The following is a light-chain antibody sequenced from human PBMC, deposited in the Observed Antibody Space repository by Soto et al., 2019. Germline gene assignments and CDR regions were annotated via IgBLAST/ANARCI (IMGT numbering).Light chain of an antibody. CDR2: DNN. J-gene: IGLJ2*01. CDR3: QSFDTSLSGFVV. Sequence: QAVVTQPPSMSGAPGQRVTISCTGSSSNIGAGYDVHWYQQHPGTAPKLLIFDNNNRPSGVPDRFSGSKSDTSASLAITGLQAEDEAEYYCQSFDTSLSGFVVFGGGTKLTVL. V-gene: IGLV1-40*01. CDR1: SSNIGAGYD.